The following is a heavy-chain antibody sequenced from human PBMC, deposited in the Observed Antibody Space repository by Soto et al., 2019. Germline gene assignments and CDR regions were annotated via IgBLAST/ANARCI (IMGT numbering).Heavy chain of an antibody. CDR1: GGSISSSGYY. Sequence: PSETLSLTCTVSGGSISSSGYYWGWIRQPPGKGLEWIGSIYYSGSTYYNPSLKSRVTISVDTSKNQFSLKLSSVTAADTAVYYCARLSKYSSGQIDYWGQGTLVTVSS. D-gene: IGHD6-19*01. J-gene: IGHJ4*02. CDR3: ARLSKYSSGQIDY. CDR2: IYYSGST. V-gene: IGHV4-39*01.